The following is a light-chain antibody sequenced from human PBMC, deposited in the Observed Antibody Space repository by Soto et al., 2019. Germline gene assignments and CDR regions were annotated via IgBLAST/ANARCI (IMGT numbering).Light chain of an antibody. CDR3: QQYGSSGT. V-gene: IGKV3-20*01. Sequence: EIVMTQSPATLSVSPGERVTLSRRASQSVSNNLAWYQQKPGQAPRLLIYGASNRATGIPDRFSGSGSGTDFTLTISRLEPEDFAVYYCQQYGSSGTFGQGTKVDIK. J-gene: IGKJ1*01. CDR2: GAS. CDR1: QSVSNN.